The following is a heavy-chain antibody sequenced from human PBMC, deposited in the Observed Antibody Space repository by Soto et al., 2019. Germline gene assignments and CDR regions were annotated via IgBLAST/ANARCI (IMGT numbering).Heavy chain of an antibody. CDR1: GYSFINYG. Sequence: QVQLVQSGGEVKKSGASVKIYCKASGYSFINYGITSVRQAPGQGLEWIGLITDYNGNTNYARKFQGRVTLTTDTSTSTADMELRSLRSDDTSVYFCARDDFGDLWRVFDFWGQVTLVTVSS. CDR2: ITDYNGNT. D-gene: IGHD4-17*01. V-gene: IGHV1-18*04. J-gene: IGHJ3*01. CDR3: ARDDFGDLWRVFDF.